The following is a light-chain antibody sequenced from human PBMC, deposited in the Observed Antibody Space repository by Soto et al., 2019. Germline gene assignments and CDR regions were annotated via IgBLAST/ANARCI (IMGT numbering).Light chain of an antibody. Sequence: DIQMTQSPSSLSASVGDRVIITCRASQSISNHLNWYQQKPGKAPNLLIYAASTLQTGVPSRFSGSGSGTDFTLTISSLQPEDFATYYCQQTYSFPRTFGQGTKVDI. CDR3: QQTYSFPRT. CDR2: AAS. CDR1: QSISNH. J-gene: IGKJ1*01. V-gene: IGKV1-39*01.